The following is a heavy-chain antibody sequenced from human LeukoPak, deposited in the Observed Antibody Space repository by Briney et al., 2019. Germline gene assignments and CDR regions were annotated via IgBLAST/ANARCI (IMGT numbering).Heavy chain of an antibody. CDR2: LNTYDRST. CDR3: ARDLGSRN. D-gene: IGHD7-27*01. V-gene: IGHV3-74*03. J-gene: IGHJ4*02. Sequence: GGSLRLSCAASGFTFSESWMHWFRQAPGKGLEWVSRLNTYDRSTTYADPVKGRFTISSDNAKNTLYLQMNSLRIEDTAVYYCARDLGSRNWGQGTLVTVSS. CDR1: GFTFSESW.